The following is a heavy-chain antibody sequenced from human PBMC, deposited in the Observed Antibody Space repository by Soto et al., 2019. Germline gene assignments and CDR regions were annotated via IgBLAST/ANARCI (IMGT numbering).Heavy chain of an antibody. CDR1: GYTFTTYD. CDR2: MNPDSGNT. J-gene: IGHJ4*02. D-gene: IGHD6-13*01. Sequence: ASVKVSCKTSGYTFTTYDINWVRQATGQGLEWMGWMNPDSGNTGYLQKFQGRVTMTRDTSISTAYMELSSLTSEDTAVYYCAGVRQQKHEHDYWGQGTLVTVSS. V-gene: IGHV1-8*02. CDR3: AGVRQQKHEHDY.